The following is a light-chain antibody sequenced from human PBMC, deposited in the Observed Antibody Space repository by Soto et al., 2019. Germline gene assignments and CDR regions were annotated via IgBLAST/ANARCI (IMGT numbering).Light chain of an antibody. CDR1: QDIKNY. V-gene: IGKV1-33*01. CDR3: QQYDNLPLT. Sequence: DIQMTQSPSSLSSSVSERFTITCQASQDIKNYLNWYQQKSGKAPKLLIYDASDLETGVPSRFSGSGSGTDFTFTINSLQPEDIATYYCQQYDNLPLTFGGGTKVDI. J-gene: IGKJ4*01. CDR2: DAS.